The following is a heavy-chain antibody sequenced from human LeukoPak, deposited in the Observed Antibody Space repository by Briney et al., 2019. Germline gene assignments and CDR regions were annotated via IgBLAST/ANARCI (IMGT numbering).Heavy chain of an antibody. D-gene: IGHD3-16*01. Sequence: SETLSLTCTVSGGSISSGGYYWSWIRQLPGKGLEWIGYIYYSGSTNYNPSLKSRVTISVDTSKNQFSLGLSSVTAADTAVYYCARVLWDYYYGMDVWGQGSTVTGSS. J-gene: IGHJ6*02. CDR1: GGSISSGGYY. CDR2: IYYSGST. CDR3: ARVLWDYYYGMDV. V-gene: IGHV4-31*03.